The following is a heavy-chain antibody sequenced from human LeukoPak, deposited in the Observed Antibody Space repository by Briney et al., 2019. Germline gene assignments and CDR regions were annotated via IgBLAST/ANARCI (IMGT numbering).Heavy chain of an antibody. J-gene: IGHJ4*02. CDR2: IYTDGST. V-gene: IGHV3-53*01. D-gene: IGHD6-13*01. CDR3: ARDAAEQQLVHYFDY. CDR1: GFTVSSNF. Sequence: GGSLRLSCVASGFTVSSNFMSWVRQAPGKGLEWVSLIYTDGSTYYADSVKGRFTISRDNSKNTLYLQMNSLRAQDTAVYYCARDAAEQQLVHYFDYWGQGTLVTVSS.